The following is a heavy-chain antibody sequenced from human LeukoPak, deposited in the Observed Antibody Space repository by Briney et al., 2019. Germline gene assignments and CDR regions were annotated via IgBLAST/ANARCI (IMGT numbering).Heavy chain of an antibody. Sequence: GRSLRLSCAASGFTFSSYGMHWVRQAPGKGLEWVAVISYDGSNKYYADSVKGRFTISRDNSKNTLYLQMNSLRAGDAAVYYCAKHRQKVATKGPFDYWGQGTLVTVSP. J-gene: IGHJ4*02. D-gene: IGHD5-12*01. CDR3: AKHRQKVATKGPFDY. CDR2: ISYDGSNK. CDR1: GFTFSSYG. V-gene: IGHV3-30*18.